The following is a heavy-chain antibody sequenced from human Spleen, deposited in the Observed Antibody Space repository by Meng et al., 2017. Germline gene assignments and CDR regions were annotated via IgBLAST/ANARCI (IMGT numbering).Heavy chain of an antibody. V-gene: IGHV1-2*06. CDR3: ARLDIVPTGRDY. J-gene: IGHJ4*02. CDR1: GYTFTDYY. D-gene: IGHD5-12*01. Sequence: VQLVQSGAEVKKPGASVKVSCKASGYTFTDYYIHWVRQAPGQGLEWMGRINPNSGVTNYAQKLQGRVNVTRDTSISTAYMELSSLRSDDTAIYYCARLDIVPTGRDYWGQGTLVTVSS. CDR2: INPNSGVT.